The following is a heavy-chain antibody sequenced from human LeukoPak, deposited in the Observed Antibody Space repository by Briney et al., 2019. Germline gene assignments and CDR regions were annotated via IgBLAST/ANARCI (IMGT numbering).Heavy chain of an antibody. CDR1: GYSISSGYY. J-gene: IGHJ4*02. CDR3: AKTDCTSSSCYTIDS. Sequence: PSETLSLTCTVSGYSISSGYYWGWIRQPPGKGLEWIGSIYHSGSTYYNPSLKSRVTISVDTSKNQFSLKLSSVTAADTAVYYCAKTDCTSSSCYTIDSWGQGTLVTVSS. CDR2: IYHSGST. V-gene: IGHV4-38-2*02. D-gene: IGHD2-2*02.